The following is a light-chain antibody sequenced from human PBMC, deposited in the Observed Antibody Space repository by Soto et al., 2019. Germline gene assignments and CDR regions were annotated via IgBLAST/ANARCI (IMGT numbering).Light chain of an antibody. Sequence: EIVLTKSPGALSLSPRERATLSCMASQSVSSSYLAWYQQKPGQAPRLVIYDIFTRATGVPTRISGSGSGTEFTLTISSLQSEDFAVYYCQQYNSWPLTFGGGTKVDI. CDR1: QSVSSSY. CDR2: DIF. V-gene: IGKV3D-15*01. CDR3: QQYNSWPLT. J-gene: IGKJ4*01.